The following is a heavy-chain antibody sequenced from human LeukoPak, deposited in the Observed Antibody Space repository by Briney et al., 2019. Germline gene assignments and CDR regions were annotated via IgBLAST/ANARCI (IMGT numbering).Heavy chain of an antibody. CDR2: IIPILGIA. CDR3: ARATDNYSNDY. Sequence: ASVKVSCKASGGTFSSYAISWVRQAPGQGLEWMGRIIPILGIANYAQKFQGRVTITADKSTSTASMELSSLRSEDTAVYYCARATDNYSNDYWGQGTLVTVSS. V-gene: IGHV1-69*04. CDR1: GGTFSSYA. D-gene: IGHD4-11*01. J-gene: IGHJ4*02.